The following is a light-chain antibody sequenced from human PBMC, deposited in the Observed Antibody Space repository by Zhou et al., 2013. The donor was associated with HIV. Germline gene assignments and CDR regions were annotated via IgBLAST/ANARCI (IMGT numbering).Light chain of an antibody. CDR2: WAS. Sequence: DIVMTQSPDFLAVSLGERATINCKSSQSVLYSSNNKNYLAWYQQKPGQPPKLLIYWASTRESGVPDRFSGSGSGTDFTLTISSLQAEDVAVYYCQQYYDTPWTFGQGTKVEIK. CDR3: QQYYDTPWT. J-gene: IGKJ1*01. CDR1: QSVLYSSNNKNY. V-gene: IGKV4-1*01.